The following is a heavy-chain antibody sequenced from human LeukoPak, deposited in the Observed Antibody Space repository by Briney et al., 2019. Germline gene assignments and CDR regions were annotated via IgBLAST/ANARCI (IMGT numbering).Heavy chain of an antibody. CDR2: IWYDGSNK. D-gene: IGHD6-25*01. CDR1: GFTFSSYG. J-gene: IGHJ4*02. CDR3: ARGNSIESGSY. V-gene: IGHV3-33*01. Sequence: PGGSLRLSCAASGFTFSSYGMHWVRQAPGKGPEWVAVIWYDGSNKYYADSVKGRFTISRDNSKNTLYLQMNSLRAEDTAVYYCARGNSIESGSYWGQGTLVTVSS.